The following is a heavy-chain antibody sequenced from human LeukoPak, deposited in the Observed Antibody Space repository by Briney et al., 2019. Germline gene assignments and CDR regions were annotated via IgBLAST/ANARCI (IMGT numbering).Heavy chain of an antibody. D-gene: IGHD5-12*01. J-gene: IGHJ3*01. CDR3: TRGYSGLNIYASDV. V-gene: IGHV3-72*01. CDR1: GFTFSDQY. CDR2: ISNKANSYTT. Sequence: GGSLRLSCAASGFTFSDQYIDWVRQAPGKGLDWVGRISNKANSYTTEYATSVKGRFTISRDDSKDSLYLQMNDLKTEDTAVYHCTRGYSGLNIYASDVWGQGTMVTVSS.